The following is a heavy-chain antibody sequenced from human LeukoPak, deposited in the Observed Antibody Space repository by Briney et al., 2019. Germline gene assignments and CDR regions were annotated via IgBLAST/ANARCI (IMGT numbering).Heavy chain of an antibody. J-gene: IGHJ6*03. D-gene: IGHD1-26*01. CDR1: GGSISSYY. CDR3: ARALVGATAPYYYYMDV. V-gene: IGHV4-4*07. Sequence: SETLSLTCTVSGGSISSYYWSWIRQPAGKGLEWIGRIYTSGSTNYNPSLKSRVTMSVDTSKNQFSLKLSSVTAEDTAVYYCARALVGATAPYYYYMDVWGKGTTVTVSS. CDR2: IYTSGST.